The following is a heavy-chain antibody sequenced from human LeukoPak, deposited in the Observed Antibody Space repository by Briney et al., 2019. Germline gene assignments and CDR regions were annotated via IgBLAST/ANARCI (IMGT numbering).Heavy chain of an antibody. J-gene: IGHJ5*02. CDR2: IYYSGST. V-gene: IGHV4-39*07. CDR3: ARDPKLWFGEFHNWLDP. CDR1: GGSISSSSYY. D-gene: IGHD3-10*01. Sequence: SETLSLTCTVSGGSISSSSYYWGWIRQPPGKGLEWIGSIYYSGSTYYNPSLKSRVTISVDTSKNQFSLKLSSVTAADTAVYYCARDPKLWFGEFHNWLDPWGQGTLVTVSS.